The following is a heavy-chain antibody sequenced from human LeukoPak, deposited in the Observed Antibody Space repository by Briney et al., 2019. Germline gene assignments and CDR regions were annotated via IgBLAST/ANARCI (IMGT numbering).Heavy chain of an antibody. Sequence: ASVKVSCKASGYTFTGYYMHWVRQAPGQGLEWMGWINPNSGGTNYAQKFQGRVTMTRDTSISTAYMELSRLRSDDTAVYYCAKTTLRFLEWLSPNYYYMDVWGKGTTVTVSS. V-gene: IGHV1-2*02. CDR1: GYTFTGYY. D-gene: IGHD3-3*01. CDR3: AKTTLRFLEWLSPNYYYMDV. CDR2: INPNSGGT. J-gene: IGHJ6*03.